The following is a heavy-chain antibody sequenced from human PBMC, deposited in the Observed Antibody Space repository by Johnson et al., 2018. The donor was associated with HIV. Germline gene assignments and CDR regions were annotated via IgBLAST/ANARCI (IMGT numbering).Heavy chain of an antibody. CDR3: ASGDDDGF. D-gene: IGHD5-12*01. Sequence: QVQLVESGGGVVQPGRSLRLSCTASGFTFNNYPMHWVRQAPGKGLEWVAVISYDGSTKYYADSVKGRFAISRDNSKNTLYLQMNSLRAEDTAVYYCASGDDDGFWGRGTLVTVSS. CDR2: ISYDGSTK. CDR1: GFTFNNYP. J-gene: IGHJ4*03. V-gene: IGHV3-30*09.